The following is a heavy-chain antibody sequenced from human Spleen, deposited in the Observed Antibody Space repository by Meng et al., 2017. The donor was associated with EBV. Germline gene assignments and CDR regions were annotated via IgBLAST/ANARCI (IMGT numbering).Heavy chain of an antibody. CDR3: ASESGRGFTPDY. D-gene: IGHD3-10*01. CDR1: GGTFSSYA. J-gene: IGHJ4*02. CDR2: LIPMFGAP. Sequence: VQLGQVGGGVKKPGSSVKVSCKTSGGTFSSYAISWVRQAPGQGLEWMGGLIPMFGAPNYAQKFQGRVTIIADESTSTHSMELNSLRSEDTAMYYCASESGRGFTPDYWGQGTLVTVSS. V-gene: IGHV1-69*01.